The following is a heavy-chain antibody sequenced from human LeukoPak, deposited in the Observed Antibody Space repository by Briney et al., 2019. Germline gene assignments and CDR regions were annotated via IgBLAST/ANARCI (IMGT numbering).Heavy chain of an antibody. D-gene: IGHD2-8*01. J-gene: IGHJ4*02. Sequence: AAGSLRLSCAASGFTFNSYWMSWVRQAPGKGLEWVAHIKQDGNEKYYADPVKGRFTISRDNAMKSLDLQMTSLSAEDTAVYYCARGGDIVIMMYSWGLDSWGQGTLVAVSS. CDR3: ARGGDIVIMMYSWGLDS. CDR2: IKQDGNEK. CDR1: GFTFNSYW. V-gene: IGHV3-7*01.